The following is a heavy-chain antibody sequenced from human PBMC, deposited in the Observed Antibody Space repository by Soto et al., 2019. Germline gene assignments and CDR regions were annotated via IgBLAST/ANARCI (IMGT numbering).Heavy chain of an antibody. J-gene: IGHJ6*02. CDR3: ARDIDAGYSSSWPTLYYYYGMDV. D-gene: IGHD6-13*01. V-gene: IGHV3-23*01. Sequence: PGGSLRLSCAASGFTFSSYAMSWVRQAPGKGLEWVSAISGDGGNKYYADSGKGRFTISRDNSKNTLYLQMNSLRAEDTAGYYCARDIDAGYSSSWPTLYYYYGMDVWGQGTTVTVSS. CDR1: GFTFSSYA. CDR2: ISGDGGNK.